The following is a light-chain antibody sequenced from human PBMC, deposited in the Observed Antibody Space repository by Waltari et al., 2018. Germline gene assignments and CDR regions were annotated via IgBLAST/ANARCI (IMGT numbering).Light chain of an antibody. CDR1: SSDVGGYDY. J-gene: IGLJ1*01. CDR3: SSYGIPNTHV. CDR2: EVY. Sequence: QSALTQPASVSGSPGQSISISCTGTSSDVGGYDYVSWYQQLPGKAPKPIIYEVYKRPPGVSHRFSGSKSGNPASLTISGLQADDESDYYCSSYGIPNTHVFGTGTKVTVL. V-gene: IGLV2-14*01.